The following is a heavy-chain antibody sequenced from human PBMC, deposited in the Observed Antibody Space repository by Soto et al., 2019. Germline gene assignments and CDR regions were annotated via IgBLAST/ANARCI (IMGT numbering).Heavy chain of an antibody. V-gene: IGHV3-33*01. CDR3: EGRADPFHV. CDR2: IWHDGSQK. CDR1: GLTFSNYG. Sequence: QVQLVESGGGVVQPERSLRLSCVATGLTFSNYGIHWVRQAPGRGLVWVAVIWHDGSQKYSEDSVRGRFTISRDKSKNTVYLQMNSLRAEDTAVYYCEGRADPFHVWGQGTIVTVSS. J-gene: IGHJ3*01.